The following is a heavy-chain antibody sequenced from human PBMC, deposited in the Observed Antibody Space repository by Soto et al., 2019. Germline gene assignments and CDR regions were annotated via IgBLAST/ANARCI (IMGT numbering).Heavy chain of an antibody. V-gene: IGHV1-69*05. Sequence: SVKVSCKASGGTFSSYAISWVRQAPGQGLEWMGGIIPNYGTANYAQKLQGRVTMTTDTSTSTAYMELRSLRSDDTAVYYCARVYGYSSSWYLDYWGQGPLVTVSS. J-gene: IGHJ4*02. CDR2: IIPNYGTA. D-gene: IGHD6-13*01. CDR3: ARVYGYSSSWYLDY. CDR1: GGTFSSYA.